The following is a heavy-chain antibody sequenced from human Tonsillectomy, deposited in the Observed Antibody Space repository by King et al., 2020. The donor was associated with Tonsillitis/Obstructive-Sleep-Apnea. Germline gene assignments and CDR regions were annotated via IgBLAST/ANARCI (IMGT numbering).Heavy chain of an antibody. CDR2: IITSTI. D-gene: IGHD3-9*01. CDR3: ARDHDWSFDY. J-gene: IGHJ4*02. V-gene: IGHV3-48*02. Sequence: VQLVESGGGLGQPGGSRRLSCAASGVTFIRYSMNWFRQAPGKGLEWVSYIITSTISYADSVKGLFTISRDNAKNSLYLQMDSLRDEDTALYYCARDHDWSFDYWGQGTLVTVSS. CDR1: GVTFIRYS.